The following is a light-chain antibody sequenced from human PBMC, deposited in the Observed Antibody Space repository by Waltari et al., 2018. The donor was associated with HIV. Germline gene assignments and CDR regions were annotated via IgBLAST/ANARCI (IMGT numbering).Light chain of an antibody. CDR1: SSNIGSNT. J-gene: IGLJ2*01. CDR2: NN. Sequence: QSVLTQPPSASGTPGQRVTIYCSGSSSNIGSNTVTWYQQLPGTAPNPLIYNNQRPSGFPDRFSGSKSGTSASLAISGLRSQDEADYYCAAWDDSLNGVVFGGWTKLTVL. CDR3: AAWDDSLNGVV. V-gene: IGLV1-44*01.